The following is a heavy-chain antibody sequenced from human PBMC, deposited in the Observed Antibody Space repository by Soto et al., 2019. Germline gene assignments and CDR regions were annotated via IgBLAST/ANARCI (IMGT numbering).Heavy chain of an antibody. V-gene: IGHV3-7*03. Sequence: PGGSLRLSCAASGFTFSSYWMSWVRQAPGKGLEWVANIKQDGSEKYYVDSVKGRFTISRDNAKNSLYLQMNSLRAEDTAVYYCARDLYNWNYYFDYWGQGTLVTVSS. CDR2: IKQDGSEK. J-gene: IGHJ4*02. D-gene: IGHD1-1*01. CDR3: ARDLYNWNYYFDY. CDR1: GFTFSSYW.